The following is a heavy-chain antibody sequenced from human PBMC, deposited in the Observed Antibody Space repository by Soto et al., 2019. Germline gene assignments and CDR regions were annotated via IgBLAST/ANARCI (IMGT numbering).Heavy chain of an antibody. Sequence: FLTCSVSGDSISSVDYFWAWIRQPPGQALEYIGYIYKSATTYYNPSFESRVAISLDTSKSQFSLNVTSVTAADTAVYFCARGRYCLTGRCFPNWFDSWGQGTLVTVSS. CDR1: GDSISSVDYF. CDR2: IYKSATT. J-gene: IGHJ5*01. D-gene: IGHD2-15*01. CDR3: ARGRYCLTGRCFPNWFDS. V-gene: IGHV4-30-4*01.